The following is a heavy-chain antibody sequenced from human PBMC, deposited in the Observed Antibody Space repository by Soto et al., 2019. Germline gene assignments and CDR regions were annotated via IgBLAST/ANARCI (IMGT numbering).Heavy chain of an antibody. J-gene: IGHJ4*02. CDR3: ARRISLIVEVQRDAPDKYHFAS. Sequence: PSETLSSTSRVHAGSFTASFCSWIPQSPGKGLEWIGEVNHIGNTNSTPSLKSRVAASVHTSKNQLSLRLRSVTGADTPLYICARRISLIVEVQRDAPDKYHFASWGQGTLV. D-gene: IGHD2-15*01. CDR1: AGSFTASF. CDR2: VNHIGNT. V-gene: IGHV4-34*01.